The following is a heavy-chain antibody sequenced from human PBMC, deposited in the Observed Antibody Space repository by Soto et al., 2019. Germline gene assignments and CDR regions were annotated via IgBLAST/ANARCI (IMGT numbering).Heavy chain of an antibody. D-gene: IGHD1-26*01. V-gene: IGHV4-4*02. J-gene: IGHJ6*02. Sequence: QVQLQESGPGLVKPSGTLSLTCAVSGGSISSSNWWSWVRQPPGTGLEWIVDSYHSGSTNYNPSLTRRGTISVDKSKYQFSLKLSTVTAADTAVYYCACEGYYDYYYYGMDVWGQGTTVTVSS. CDR2: SYHSGST. CDR3: ACEGYYDYYYYGMDV. CDR1: GGSISSSNW.